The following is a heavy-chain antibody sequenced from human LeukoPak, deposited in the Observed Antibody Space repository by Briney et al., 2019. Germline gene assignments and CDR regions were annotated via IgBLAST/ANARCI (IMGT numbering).Heavy chain of an antibody. CDR1: GGSFSGYY. CDR3: ARKGGYYDSSGYYPFDY. J-gene: IGHJ4*02. D-gene: IGHD3-22*01. CDR2: INHSGST. Sequence: SETLSLTCAVYGGSFSGYYWSWIRQPPGKGLEWIGEINHSGSTNYNPSLKSRVTISVDTSKNQFSLKLSSVTAADTAVYYCARKGGYYDSSGYYPFDYWGQGTLVTVSS. V-gene: IGHV4-34*01.